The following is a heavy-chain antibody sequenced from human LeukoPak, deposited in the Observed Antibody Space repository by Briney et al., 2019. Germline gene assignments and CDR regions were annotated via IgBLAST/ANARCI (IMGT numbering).Heavy chain of an antibody. CDR1: GGPISSYY. Sequence: PSETLSLTCTVSGGPISSYYWSWIRQPAGKGLGLIGLIYTTGSTNYNPSLKSRVTMSVDTSKNKFSLKLSSVTAADTAVYYCARDLRRSGYYYMDVWGKGSTVTVPS. V-gene: IGHV4-4*07. CDR3: ARDLRRSGYYYMDV. J-gene: IGHJ6*03. CDR2: IYTTGST.